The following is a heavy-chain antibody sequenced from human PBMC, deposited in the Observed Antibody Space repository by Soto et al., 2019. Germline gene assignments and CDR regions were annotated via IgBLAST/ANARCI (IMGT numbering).Heavy chain of an antibody. D-gene: IGHD1-1*01. CDR1: LFDFNIAW. Sequence: EEQLVESGGGLVERGGSLRLSCAGSLFDFNIAWLSWVRQAPGKGLEWVGRIKNNADGGTADSAAPVKDRFIVSRDDSKSTLYLQMNSLKIEDTAMYYCTTMNDRDAFEIWGQGAMVTVSS. CDR2: IKNNADGGTA. V-gene: IGHV3-15*05. J-gene: IGHJ3*02. CDR3: TTMNDRDAFEI.